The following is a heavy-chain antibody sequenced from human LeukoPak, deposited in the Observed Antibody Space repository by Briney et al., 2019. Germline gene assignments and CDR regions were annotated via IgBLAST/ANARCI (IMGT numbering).Heavy chain of an antibody. J-gene: IGHJ4*02. CDR3: ARGPYDSSGYYYDLGY. V-gene: IGHV1-69*13. D-gene: IGHD3-22*01. CDR2: IIPIFGTA. Sequence: ASVKVSCKASGGTFSSYAISWARQAPGQGLEWMGGIIPIFGTANYAQKFQGRVTITADESTSTAYMELSSLRSEDTAVYYCARGPYDSSGYYYDLGYWGQGTLVTVSS. CDR1: GGTFSSYA.